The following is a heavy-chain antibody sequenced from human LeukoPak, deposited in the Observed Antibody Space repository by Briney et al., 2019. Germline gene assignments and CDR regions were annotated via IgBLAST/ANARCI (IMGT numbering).Heavy chain of an antibody. CDR1: GYTFTSYG. V-gene: IGHV1-18*01. D-gene: IGHD1-26*01. J-gene: IGHJ4*02. Sequence: ASVKVSCKASGYTFTSYGISWVRQAPGQGLEWMGWISAYSGNTNYAQKFQGRVTITADESTSTAYMELSSLRSEDTAVYYCARAKRSGSYYVLLSEFDYWGQGTLVTVSS. CDR3: ARAKRSGSYYVLLSEFDY. CDR2: ISAYSGNT.